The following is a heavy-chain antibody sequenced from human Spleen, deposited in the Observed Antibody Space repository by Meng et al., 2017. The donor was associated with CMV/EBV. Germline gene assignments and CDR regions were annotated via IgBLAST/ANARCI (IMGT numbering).Heavy chain of an antibody. J-gene: IGHJ4*02. Sequence: ASVKVSCKASGYTFTNYGISWVRQAPGQGLEWMGWISTYSGGTEYAQKFQGRVTMTTDTSTSTAYMELRSLRSDDTAVYFCARDRDPRSTGWTREFDYWGQGTLVTVSS. CDR3: ARDRDPRSTGWTREFDY. CDR1: GYTFTNYG. D-gene: IGHD6-19*01. V-gene: IGHV1-18*01. CDR2: ISTYSGGT.